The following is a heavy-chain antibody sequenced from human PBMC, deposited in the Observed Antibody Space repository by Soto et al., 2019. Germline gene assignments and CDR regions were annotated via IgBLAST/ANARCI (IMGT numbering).Heavy chain of an antibody. D-gene: IGHD7-27*01. J-gene: IGHJ4*02. V-gene: IGHV3-7*01. CDR1: GLTFSSYS. CDR3: ARLGRDITFDC. Sequence: EVQLVESGGGLVQPGGSLRLSCAASGLTFSSYSMGWVRQAPGKGPEWVANIKEEGSEKYYADSVRSRFTISRDTPKNLFYLQMSSLRAADTALYYCARLGRDITFDCWGQGSLVTVS. CDR2: IKEEGSEK.